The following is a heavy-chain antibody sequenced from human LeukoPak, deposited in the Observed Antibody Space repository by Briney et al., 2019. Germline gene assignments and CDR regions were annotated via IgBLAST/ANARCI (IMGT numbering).Heavy chain of an antibody. CDR1: GYTFTSYG. CDR2: ISAYNGNT. D-gene: IGHD6-13*01. J-gene: IGHJ5*02. Sequence: ASVKVSCKASGYTFTSYGISWVRQAPGQGLEWMGWISAYNGNTNYAQKLQGRVTMTTDTSTSTAYMDLRSLRSDDTAVYYCARVKGGIAAAGSNWFDPWGQGTLVTVSS. CDR3: ARVKGGIAAAGSNWFDP. V-gene: IGHV1-18*04.